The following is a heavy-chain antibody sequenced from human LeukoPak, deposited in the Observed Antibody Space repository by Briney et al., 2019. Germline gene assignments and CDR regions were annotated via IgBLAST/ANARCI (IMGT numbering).Heavy chain of an antibody. Sequence: VASVKVSCKASGGTFSSYTISRVRQAPGQGLEWMGRIIPILGIANYAQKFQGRVTITADKSTSTAYMELSSLRSEDTAVYYCARGSLITYYYYMDVWGKGPTVTVSS. D-gene: IGHD5-24*01. CDR2: IIPILGIA. CDR1: GGTFSSYT. CDR3: ARGSLITYYYYMDV. J-gene: IGHJ6*03. V-gene: IGHV1-69*02.